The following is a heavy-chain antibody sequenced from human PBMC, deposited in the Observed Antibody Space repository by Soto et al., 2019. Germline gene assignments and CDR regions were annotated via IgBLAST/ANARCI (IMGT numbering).Heavy chain of an antibody. Sequence: QVQLVQSGAEVKKPGASVKVSCKASGYTFTSYDINWVRQATGQGLEWMGWMNPNSANTDYAQKCQGRVTMTTNTSISTAYMELSSLRSEDTAVYYCARDQANYGMDVWGQGTTVTVSS. CDR3: ARDQANYGMDV. J-gene: IGHJ6*02. V-gene: IGHV1-8*01. CDR2: MNPNSANT. CDR1: GYTFTSYD.